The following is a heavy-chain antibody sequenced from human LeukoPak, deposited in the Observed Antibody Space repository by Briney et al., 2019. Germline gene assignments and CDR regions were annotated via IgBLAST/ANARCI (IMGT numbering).Heavy chain of an antibody. CDR3: ARQSGGDILTGYYREFDY. V-gene: IGHV5-10-1*01. D-gene: IGHD3-9*01. CDR2: IDPSDSYA. CDR1: GYSFTSNW. Sequence: GESLRISCKGSGYSFTSNWISWVRQMPGKGLEWMGRIDPSDSYANYSPSFQGHVTISADKPISTAYLQWSSLKASDTAMYYCARQSGGDILTGYYREFDYWGQGTLVTVSS. J-gene: IGHJ4*02.